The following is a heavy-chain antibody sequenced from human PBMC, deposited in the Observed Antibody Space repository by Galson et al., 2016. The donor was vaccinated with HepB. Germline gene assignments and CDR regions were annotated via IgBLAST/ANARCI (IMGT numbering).Heavy chain of an antibody. J-gene: IGHJ4*02. D-gene: IGHD6-13*01. V-gene: IGHV3-74*01. CDR3: ARDTIAAPGVPDF. CDR2: IHSDGDTI. CDR1: GLTFSSYW. Sequence: SLRLSCAASGLTFSSYWMHWVRQAPGKGLVWVSRIHSDGDTISYADSVVGGRFTISRDNANNMLYLQMNSVNVEDTALYFCARDTIAAPGVPDFWGQGTLVTVSS.